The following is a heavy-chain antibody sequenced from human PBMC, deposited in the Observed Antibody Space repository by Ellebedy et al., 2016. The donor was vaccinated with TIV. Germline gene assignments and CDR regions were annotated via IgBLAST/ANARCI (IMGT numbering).Heavy chain of an antibody. CDR2: INHSGST. D-gene: IGHD1-26*01. J-gene: IGHJ4*02. V-gene: IGHV4-34*01. CDR3: ARGWSYRGSFDY. Sequence: SETLSLTXAVYGGSFSGYYWSWIRQPPGKGLEWIGEINHSGSTNYNPSLKSRVTISVDTSKNQFSLKLSSVTAADTAVYYCARGWSYRGSFDYWGQGTLVTVSS. CDR1: GGSFSGYY.